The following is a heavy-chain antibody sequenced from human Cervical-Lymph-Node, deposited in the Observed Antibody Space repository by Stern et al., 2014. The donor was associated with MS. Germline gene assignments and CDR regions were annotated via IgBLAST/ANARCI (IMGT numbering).Heavy chain of an antibody. D-gene: IGHD6-19*01. CDR2: INPSDGSR. J-gene: IGHJ3*02. CDR1: GYTFSSYY. Sequence: QVQLVQSGAELKKPGASVKVSCKASGYTFSSYYMHWVRQAPGQGLEWMGMINPSDGSRSYAQKFQGRVTMTRDTSTSTVYMDLSNLRSEDTAVYYCARNIYSSGWDFPTPDASDIWGQGTVVTVSS. V-gene: IGHV1-46*03. CDR3: ARNIYSSGWDFPTPDASDI.